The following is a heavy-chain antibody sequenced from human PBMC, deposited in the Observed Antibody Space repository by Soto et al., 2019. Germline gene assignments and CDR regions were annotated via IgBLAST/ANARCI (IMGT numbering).Heavy chain of an antibody. Sequence: SETLSLTCSVSGGSINSGDYYWSWIRQSPGKGLEWIGYIYYSGSTYYNPSLKSRSTISMDTSKNQFFPDVDSVTAADTAVYYCARLYTGYEAFDYWGQGTLVTVSS. D-gene: IGHD5-12*01. V-gene: IGHV4-30-4*01. CDR2: IYYSGST. J-gene: IGHJ4*02. CDR3: ARLYTGYEAFDY. CDR1: GGSINSGDYY.